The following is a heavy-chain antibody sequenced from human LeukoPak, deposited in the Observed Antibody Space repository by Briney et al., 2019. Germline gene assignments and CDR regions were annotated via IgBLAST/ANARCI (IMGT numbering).Heavy chain of an antibody. CDR2: INPHSGGT. CDR3: ARDKDFVVVVPATDAFDI. J-gene: IGHJ3*02. V-gene: IGHV1-2*02. CDR1: GYTFTNYY. D-gene: IGHD2-15*01. Sequence: ASVKVSCKASGYTFTNYYIHWVRQAPGQGLEWMRRINPHSGGTNYAQKLQGRVTMTRDTSISTAYMELSSLRSDDTAVYYCARDKDFVVVVPATDAFDIWGQGTMVTVSS.